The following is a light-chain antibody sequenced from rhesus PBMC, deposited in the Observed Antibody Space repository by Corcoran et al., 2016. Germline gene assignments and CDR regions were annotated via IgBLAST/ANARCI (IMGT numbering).Light chain of an antibody. CDR3: QQHDNSPYS. CDR1: QGISNW. J-gene: IGKJ2*01. V-gene: IGKV1-69*01. Sequence: DIQMTQSPSSLSASVGDRVTITCRASQGISNWLAWYQQKPGKAPKLLIYRASNLETGVPSRVSGSGSGTDFTLTISSHQPEDIATYYCQQHDNSPYSFGQGTKVEIK. CDR2: RAS.